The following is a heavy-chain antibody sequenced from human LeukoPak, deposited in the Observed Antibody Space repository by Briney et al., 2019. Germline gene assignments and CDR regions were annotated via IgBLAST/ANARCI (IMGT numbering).Heavy chain of an antibody. CDR2: ISSSGGTR. CDR1: EFAFSVYE. J-gene: IGHJ4*02. V-gene: IGHV3-48*03. D-gene: IGHD6-19*01. CDR3: TTLTVASSFDY. Sequence: PGGSLRLSCAASEFAFSVYEMYWVRQAPGKGLEWVSYISSSGGTRYYADSVKGRFAISRDNAKNSLYLQMNSLRAEDTAVYYCTTLTVASSFDYWGQGAMATVSS.